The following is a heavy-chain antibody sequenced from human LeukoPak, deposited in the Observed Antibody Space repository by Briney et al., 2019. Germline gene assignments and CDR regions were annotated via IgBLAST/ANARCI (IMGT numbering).Heavy chain of an antibody. V-gene: IGHV3-21*06. CDR3: ARDPFAVGATQLDY. Sequence: GGSLRLSCAASGFTFSTYTMNWVRQAPGKGLEWISSISSTSGFISYTDSVKGRFTISRDNTKNSLSLQMNSLRAEDTAVYYCARDPFAVGATQLDYWGQGTLVTVSS. CDR2: ISSTSGFI. CDR1: GFTFSTYT. J-gene: IGHJ4*02. D-gene: IGHD1-26*01.